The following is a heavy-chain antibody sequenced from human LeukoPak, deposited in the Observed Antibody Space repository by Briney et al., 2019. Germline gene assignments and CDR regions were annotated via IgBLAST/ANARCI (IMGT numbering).Heavy chain of an antibody. D-gene: IGHD5-12*01. J-gene: IGHJ4*02. V-gene: IGHV5-51*01. CDR2: IYPGDSDT. CDR3: ARRYSGYDYGVDY. Sequence: GESLKISCKGSEYSFTSYWIAWVRQMPGKGLEWMGIIYPGDSDTRYSPSFQGQVTISADKSISTAYLQWSSLKASDTAMYYCARRYSGYDYGVDYWGQGTLVTVSS. CDR1: EYSFTSYW.